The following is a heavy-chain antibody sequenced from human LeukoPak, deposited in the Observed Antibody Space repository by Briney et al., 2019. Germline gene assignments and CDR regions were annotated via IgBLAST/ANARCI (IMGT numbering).Heavy chain of an antibody. D-gene: IGHD1-26*01. Sequence: QPGRSLRLSCAASGFTFDDYAMHWVRQAPGKGLEWVSGISWNSGSIGYADSVKGRFTISRDNAKNSLYLQMNSLRAEDTAVYYCARDPYSGAYGDTYYYYMDVWGKGTTVTISS. J-gene: IGHJ6*03. CDR1: GFTFDDYA. V-gene: IGHV3-9*01. CDR2: ISWNSGSI. CDR3: ARDPYSGAYGDTYYYYMDV.